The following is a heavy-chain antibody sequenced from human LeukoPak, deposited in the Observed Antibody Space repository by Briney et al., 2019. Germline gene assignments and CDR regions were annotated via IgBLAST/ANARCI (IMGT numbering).Heavy chain of an antibody. D-gene: IGHD3-9*01. Sequence: SETLSLTCPASGGSVSSSRYYWGWLRQPPGKGREWIGSIYYTGSTYYKPSLKSRVIISVEASKNHISLQLSSVTAADTAVYFCARHKSFDYLTPIDSWGQGTLVTVSS. CDR3: ARHKSFDYLTPIDS. CDR2: IYYTGST. V-gene: IGHV4-39*01. J-gene: IGHJ4*02. CDR1: GGSVSSSRYY.